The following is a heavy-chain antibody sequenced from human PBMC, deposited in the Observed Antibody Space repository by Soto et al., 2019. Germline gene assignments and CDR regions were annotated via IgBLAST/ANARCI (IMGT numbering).Heavy chain of an antibody. J-gene: IGHJ5*02. CDR3: ARTENLGYCSSTSCGHNWFDP. Sequence: SETLSLTCAVYGGSFSTYYWSWIRHPPEKGLEWIGEINHSGSTNYNPSLKSRVTISVDTSKNQFSLKLSSVTAADTAVYYCARTENLGYCSSTSCGHNWFDPWGQGTLVTVSS. CDR1: GGSFSTYY. V-gene: IGHV4-34*01. D-gene: IGHD2-2*01. CDR2: INHSGST.